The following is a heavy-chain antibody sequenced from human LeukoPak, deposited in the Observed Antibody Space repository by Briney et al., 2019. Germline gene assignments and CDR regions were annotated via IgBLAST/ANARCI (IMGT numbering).Heavy chain of an antibody. D-gene: IGHD1-26*01. V-gene: IGHV1-69*04. CDR2: IIPILGIA. CDR3: ASYIVGASFYYGMDV. Sequence: ALVKVSCKASGGTFSSYAISWVRQAPGQGLEWMGRIIPILGIANYAQKFQGRVTITADKSTSTAYMELSSLRSEDTAVYYCASYIVGASFYYGMDVWGQGTTVTVSS. CDR1: GGTFSSYA. J-gene: IGHJ6*02.